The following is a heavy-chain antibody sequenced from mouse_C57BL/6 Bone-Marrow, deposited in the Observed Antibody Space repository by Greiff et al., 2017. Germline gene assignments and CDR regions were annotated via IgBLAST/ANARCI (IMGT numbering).Heavy chain of an antibody. V-gene: IGHV1-69*01. Sequence: QVQLQQPGAELVMPGASVKLSCKASGYTFTSYWMHWVKQRPGQGLEWIGEIDPSDSYTNYNQKFKGKSTLTVDKSSSTAYMQLSSLTSEDSAVYYCARRGKITTAVAHWYFDVWGTGTAVTVSS. CDR3: ARRGKITTAVAHWYFDV. J-gene: IGHJ1*03. CDR1: GYTFTSYW. D-gene: IGHD1-1*01. CDR2: IDPSDSYT.